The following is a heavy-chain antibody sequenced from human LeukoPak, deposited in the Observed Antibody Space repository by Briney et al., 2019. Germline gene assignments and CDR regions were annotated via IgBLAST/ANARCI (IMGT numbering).Heavy chain of an antibody. CDR1: GGSISSYNFH. CDR2: ISYDGST. CDR3: AM. V-gene: IGHV4-39*01. Sequence: SETLSLTCTVSGGSISSYNFHWGWIRQTPGKGLEWIGSISYDGSTHYNPSLKSRITIRSVTATDTAAYYCYNTGWYVARQDAFAMWGQGTVVTVSS. J-gene: IGHJ3*02. D-gene: IGHD6-19*01.